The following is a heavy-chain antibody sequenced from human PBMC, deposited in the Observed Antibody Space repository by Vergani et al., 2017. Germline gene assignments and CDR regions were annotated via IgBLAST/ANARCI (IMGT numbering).Heavy chain of an antibody. D-gene: IGHD3-16*01. V-gene: IGHV1-46*03. CDR2: INPSGGST. CDR1: GYTFTSYY. J-gene: IGHJ4*02. Sequence: QVELVQSGAEVKKPGASVKVSCKASGYTFTSYYMHWVQQAPGQGLEWMGIINPSGGSTSYQQKFQGRVTMTRDTSTSTVQMELSSLRSEDTAVYYWAREGGIPGLTNWGQGTLVTVSS. CDR3: AREGGIPGLTN.